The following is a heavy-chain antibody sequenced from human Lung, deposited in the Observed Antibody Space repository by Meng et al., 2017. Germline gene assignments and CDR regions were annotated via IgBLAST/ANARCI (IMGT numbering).Heavy chain of an antibody. Sequence: QVQLQQLGPGLLKPSETLSRTCVVSGGSFSDYYWSWIRQPPGKGLEWIGEINHSGSTNYNPSLESRATISVDTSQNNLSLKLSSVTAADSAVYYCARGPTTMTHDFDYWGQGTLVTVSS. CDR2: INHSGST. D-gene: IGHD4-17*01. J-gene: IGHJ4*02. CDR3: ARGPTTMTHDFDY. CDR1: GGSFSDYY. V-gene: IGHV4-34*01.